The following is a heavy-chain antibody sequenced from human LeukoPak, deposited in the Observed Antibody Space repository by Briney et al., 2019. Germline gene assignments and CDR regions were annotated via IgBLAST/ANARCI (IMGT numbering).Heavy chain of an antibody. V-gene: IGHV3-30-3*01. J-gene: IGHJ4*02. CDR2: ISYDGSNK. Sequence: GGSLRLSCAASGFTFSSYAMHWVRQAPGKGLEWVAVISYDGSNKYYADSVKGRFTISRDNSKNTLYLQMNSLRAEDTAVYYRARDWGKWELLRYFDYWGQGTLVTVSS. D-gene: IGHD1-26*01. CDR3: ARDWGKWELLRYFDY. CDR1: GFTFSSYA.